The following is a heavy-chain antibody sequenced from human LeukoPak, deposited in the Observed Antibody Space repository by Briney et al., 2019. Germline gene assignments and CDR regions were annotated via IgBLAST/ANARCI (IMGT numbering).Heavy chain of an antibody. D-gene: IGHD3-22*01. V-gene: IGHV3-21*05. Sequence: PGGSLRLSCAASGFTFSSYWLHWVRQAPGKGLEWVSYISISGTNMLYADSVKGRFTISRDNSRTSLYLQMSSLRAEDTAVYYCARGGSSGYHYNAFDIWGLGTMVTVSS. CDR2: ISISGTNM. CDR3: ARGGSSGYHYNAFDI. J-gene: IGHJ3*02. CDR1: GFTFSSYW.